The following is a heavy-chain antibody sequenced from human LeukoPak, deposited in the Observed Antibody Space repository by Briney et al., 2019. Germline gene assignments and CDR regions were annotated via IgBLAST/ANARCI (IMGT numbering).Heavy chain of an antibody. CDR1: GYTFTSHW. J-gene: IGHJ4*02. D-gene: IGHD6-6*01. CDR2: VDPSDSYT. Sequence: GESLKISCKGSGYTFTSHWISWVRQMPGKGLEWMGRVDPSDSYTNYSPSFQGHVTISAGKSISTAYLQWSSLKASDTAMYYCARHSGISSPFDSWGQGTLVTVSS. V-gene: IGHV5-10-1*01. CDR3: ARHSGISSPFDS.